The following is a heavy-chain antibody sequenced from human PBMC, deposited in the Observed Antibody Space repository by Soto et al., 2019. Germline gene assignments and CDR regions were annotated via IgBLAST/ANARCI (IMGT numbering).Heavy chain of an antibody. V-gene: IGHV5-51*01. D-gene: IGHD5-12*01. CDR3: ASLDTGGGYDPRSSGFDI. Sequence: GESLKISCKGSGYSFTSYWIGWVRQMPGNGLEWMGIIYPGDSDTRYSPSFQGQVTISADKSISTAYLQWSSLKASDTATYYCASLDTGGGYDPRSSGFDIWGQGTMVTVSS. J-gene: IGHJ3*02. CDR2: IYPGDSDT. CDR1: GYSFTSYW.